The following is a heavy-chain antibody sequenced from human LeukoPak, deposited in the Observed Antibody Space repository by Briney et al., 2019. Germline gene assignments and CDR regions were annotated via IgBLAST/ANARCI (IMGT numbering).Heavy chain of an antibody. Sequence: SETLSLTCTVSGGSISSGSYYWSWIRQPAGKGLEWIGRIYTSGSTNYNPSLKSRVTISVDRSKNQFSLKLSSVTAADTAVYYCARGNYDFWSGYSGLVDYWGQGTLVTVSS. J-gene: IGHJ4*02. CDR2: IYTSGST. CDR3: ARGNYDFWSGYSGLVDY. D-gene: IGHD3-3*01. V-gene: IGHV4-61*02. CDR1: GGSISSGSYY.